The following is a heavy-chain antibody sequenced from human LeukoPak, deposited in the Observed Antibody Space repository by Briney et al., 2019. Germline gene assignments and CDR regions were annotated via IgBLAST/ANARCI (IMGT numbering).Heavy chain of an antibody. Sequence: SETLSLTCTVSDDSINNNYWSWIRQPPGKELECIGYIHYSGSTNYNHSLKSRVTISIDTSKNQFSLKLNSVTAADTAVYYCARRGLNRQNFDYWGQGTLVTVSS. CDR2: IHYSGST. CDR1: DDSINNNY. CDR3: ARRGLNRQNFDY. J-gene: IGHJ4*02. V-gene: IGHV4-59*08. D-gene: IGHD3-16*01.